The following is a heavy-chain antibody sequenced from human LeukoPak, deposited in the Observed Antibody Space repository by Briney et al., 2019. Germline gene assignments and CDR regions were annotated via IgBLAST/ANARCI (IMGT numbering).Heavy chain of an antibody. CDR2: IYPGDSHT. J-gene: IGHJ5*02. CDR1: GYSFTSYW. CDR3: ARLRCSGGSCYSGVNGWFDP. Sequence: GESLKIACKGAGYSFTSYWIGWVRQMPGKGLEWMGVIYPGDSHTSPSFQGQGTISADKSISTAYLQWSSLKASDTAMYYCARLRCSGGSCYSGVNGWFDPWGQGTLVTVSS. V-gene: IGHV5-51*01. D-gene: IGHD2-15*01.